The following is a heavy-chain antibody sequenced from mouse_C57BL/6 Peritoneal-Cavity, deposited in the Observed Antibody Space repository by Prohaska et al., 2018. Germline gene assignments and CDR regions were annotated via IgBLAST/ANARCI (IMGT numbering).Heavy chain of an antibody. V-gene: IGHV1-52*01. J-gene: IGHJ3*01. CDR1: GYTFTSYW. Sequence: QVQLQQPGAELVRPGSSVQLSCKASGYTFTSYWMHLVKQRPIQGLEWIGNIDPSDSETRYNQKFKDKATLTVDKSSSTAYMQLSSLTSEDSAVYYCAREGSNYGFAYWGQGTLVTVSA. CDR3: AREGSNYGFAY. D-gene: IGHD2-5*01. CDR2: IDPSDSET.